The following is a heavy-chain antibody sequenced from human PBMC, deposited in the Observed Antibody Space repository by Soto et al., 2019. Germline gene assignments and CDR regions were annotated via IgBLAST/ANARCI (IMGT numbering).Heavy chain of an antibody. CDR2: IIPIFGTA. V-gene: IGHV1-69*13. CDR3: ARDISSQSENYSGSIPDI. Sequence: EASVKVSCKASGGTFSSYAISWVRQAPGQGLEWMGGIIPIFGTANYAQKFQGRVTITADESTSTAYMELSSLRSEDTAAYYCARDISSQSENYSGSIPDIWGQGTMVTVSS. D-gene: IGHD1-26*01. CDR1: GGTFSSYA. J-gene: IGHJ3*02.